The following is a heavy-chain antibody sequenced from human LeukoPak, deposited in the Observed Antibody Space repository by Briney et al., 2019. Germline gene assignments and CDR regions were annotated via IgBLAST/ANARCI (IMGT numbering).Heavy chain of an antibody. D-gene: IGHD5-18*01. CDR3: ARDGIQLWLRFRWYFDL. J-gene: IGHJ2*01. CDR2: ISSSGSTI. V-gene: IGHV3-11*04. CDR1: GFTFSDYY. Sequence: GGSLRLSCAAPGFTFSDYYMSWIRQAPGKGLEWVSYISSSGSTIYYADSVKGRFTISRDNAKNSLYLQMNSLRAEDTAVYYCARDGIQLWLRFRWYFDLWGRGTLVTVSS.